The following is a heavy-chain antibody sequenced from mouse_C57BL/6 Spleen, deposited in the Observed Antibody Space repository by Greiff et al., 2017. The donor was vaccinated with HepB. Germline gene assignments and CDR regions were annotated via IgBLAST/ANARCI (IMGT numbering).Heavy chain of an antibody. J-gene: IGHJ1*03. CDR1: GYTFTSYW. V-gene: IGHV1-64*01. CDR2: IHPNSGST. CDR3: ARVGYYGYFDV. D-gene: IGHD2-2*01. Sequence: VQLQQPGAELVKPGASVKLSCKASGYTFTSYWMHWVKQRPGQGLEWIGMIHPNSGSTNYNEKFKSKATLTVDKSSSTAYMQLSSLTSEDSAVYYCARVGYYGYFDVWGTGTTVTVSS.